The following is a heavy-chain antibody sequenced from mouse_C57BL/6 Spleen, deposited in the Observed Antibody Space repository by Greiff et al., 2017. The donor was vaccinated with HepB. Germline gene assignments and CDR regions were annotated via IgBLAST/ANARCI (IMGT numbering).Heavy chain of an antibody. CDR1: GFSFNTYA. CDR3: VRENYDYDGFAY. V-gene: IGHV10-1*01. CDR2: IRSKSNNYAT. Sequence: EVMLVESGGGLVQPKGSLKLSCAASGFSFNTYAMNWVRQAPGTGLEWVARIRSKSNNYATYYADSVKDRFTISRDDSESMLYLQMNNLKTEDTAIYYCVRENYDYDGFAYWGQETLVTVSA. J-gene: IGHJ3*01. D-gene: IGHD2-4*01.